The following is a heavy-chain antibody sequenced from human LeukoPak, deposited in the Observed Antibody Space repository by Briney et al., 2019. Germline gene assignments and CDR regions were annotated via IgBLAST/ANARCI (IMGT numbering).Heavy chain of an antibody. CDR2: ISGYNGNT. J-gene: IGHJ2*01. Sequence: ASVKVSCKASGYTFISYGISWVRQAPGQGLEWMGWISGYNGNTNYSQNLQRRVTMTTDTSTSTAYMELRSLRSDDTAVYYCARGLGVVTAQSEQPKPRYFDLWGRGTQVTVSS. CDR1: GYTFISYG. CDR3: ARGLGVVTAQSEQPKPRYFDL. V-gene: IGHV1-18*01. D-gene: IGHD2-21*02.